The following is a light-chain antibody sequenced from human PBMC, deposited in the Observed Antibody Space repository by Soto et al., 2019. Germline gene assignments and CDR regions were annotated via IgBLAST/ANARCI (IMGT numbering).Light chain of an antibody. Sequence: ELVLTPSPATLSVSPLERATLSFSSSQSVSSSYLARYQQKPGQAPSLLIYGASSRATGIPARFSGSGSETKFTLTISSLQSEDFAVYYCQKRSNWPQKFGQGTKVDIK. CDR1: QSVSSSY. V-gene: IGKV3D-20*02. CDR2: GAS. CDR3: QKRSNWPQK. J-gene: IGKJ1*01.